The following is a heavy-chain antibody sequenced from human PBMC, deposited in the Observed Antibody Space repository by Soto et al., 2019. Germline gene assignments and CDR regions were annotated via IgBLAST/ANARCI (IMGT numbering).Heavy chain of an antibody. D-gene: IGHD2-21*02. V-gene: IGHV3-48*01. CDR3: ARDHDFAFDY. J-gene: IGHJ4*02. CDR2: ISSSGSTI. Sequence: GGSLRLSCAASGFTFSSYSMNWVRQAPGKGLEWVSYISSSGSTIYYADSVKGRFTISRDNAKNSLYLQMNSLSAEETAVYYCARDHDFAFDYWGQGTLVTVSS. CDR1: GFTFSSYS.